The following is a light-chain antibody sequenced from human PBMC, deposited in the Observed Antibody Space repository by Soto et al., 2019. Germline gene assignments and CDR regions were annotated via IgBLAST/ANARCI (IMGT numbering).Light chain of an antibody. CDR1: QHIDRW. V-gene: IGKV1-12*01. CDR3: HQAHTFPYT. Sequence: DIQLTQSPSSVSASVGDRVTITCRANQHIDRWLAWFQQKPGKAPELLIYGASILESWVPSRFNGSRSGTDFTLTISGLQPEVFATYYCHQAHTFPYTFGPGTKVDMK. J-gene: IGKJ3*01. CDR2: GAS.